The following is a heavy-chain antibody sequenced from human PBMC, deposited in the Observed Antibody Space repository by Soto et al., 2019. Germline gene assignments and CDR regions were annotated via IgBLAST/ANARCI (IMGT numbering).Heavy chain of an antibody. Sequence: EVQLVESGGGLVQPGGSLRLSCAASGFTFSGYWMSWVRQAPGKGLEWVAIIKQDGSEQYYVDSVKGRFTISRDNAKDSLYLQMNRLGAEDTAVYYGARGYSWGTDYFDSWGQGTLVTVSS. V-gene: IGHV3-7*03. J-gene: IGHJ4*02. CDR3: ARGYSWGTDYFDS. CDR2: IKQDGSEQ. D-gene: IGHD3-16*01. CDR1: GFTFSGYW.